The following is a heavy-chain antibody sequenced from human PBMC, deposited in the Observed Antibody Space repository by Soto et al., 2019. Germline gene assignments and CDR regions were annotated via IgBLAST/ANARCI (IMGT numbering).Heavy chain of an antibody. Sequence: QVQLVQSGAEGKKPGSSVRVSCKTSGDSFSKYTVNWVRQAPRQGLEWMGGFIPRFGTTNSAPTLQGRVTITADQYMNTVYMELSSLRSEDTALYYCARGRGLYNSGRSQLDSWGQGTLVTDSS. CDR3: ARGRGLYNSGRSQLDS. D-gene: IGHD1-1*01. CDR2: FIPRFGTT. V-gene: IGHV1-69*01. J-gene: IGHJ4*02. CDR1: GDSFSKYT.